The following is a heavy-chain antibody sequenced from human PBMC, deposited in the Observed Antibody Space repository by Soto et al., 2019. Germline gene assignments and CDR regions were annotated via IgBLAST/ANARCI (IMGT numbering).Heavy chain of an antibody. Sequence: PSETLSLTCTVSGGSMSSYYCTWIRQPPGKGLEWIGIIHYTGSTNYNPSLKSRVTILLGTSTSQFSLKVSSVTAADTAVYYCARDLTISSTDGPLDPWGHGTLVTSPQ. CDR1: GGSMSSYY. J-gene: IGHJ5*02. V-gene: IGHV4-59*01. CDR2: IHYTGST. CDR3: ARDLTISSTDGPLDP. D-gene: IGHD1-1*01.